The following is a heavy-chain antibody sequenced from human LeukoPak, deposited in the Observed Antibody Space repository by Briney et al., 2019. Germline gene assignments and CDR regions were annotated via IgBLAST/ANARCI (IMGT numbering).Heavy chain of an antibody. J-gene: IGHJ6*02. CDR3: AKDRYPVATTHPYYYYGMDV. CDR1: GSTFSSYA. CDR2: IGSDGKT. Sequence: PGGTLRLSCEASGSTFSSYAMTWVRQAPGKGLEWVSSIGSDGKTHYSDSVKGRFTISRDNSKNTLYLQMNSLRAEDTAVYYCAKDRYPVATTHPYYYYGMDVWGQGTTVTASS. V-gene: IGHV3-23*01. D-gene: IGHD5-12*01.